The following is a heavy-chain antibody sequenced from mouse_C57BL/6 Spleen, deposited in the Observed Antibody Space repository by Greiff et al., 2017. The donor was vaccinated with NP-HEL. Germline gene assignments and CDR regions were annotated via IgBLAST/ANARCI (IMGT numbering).Heavy chain of an antibody. Sequence: EVQRVESGGGLVKPGGSLKLSCAASGFTFSDYAMHWVRQAPEKGLEWVAYISSGSSTIYYADTVKGRFTISRDNAKNTLFLQMTSLRSEDTAMYYCASYGNWYFDVWGTGTTVTVSS. CDR1: GFTFSDYA. CDR3: ASYGNWYFDV. J-gene: IGHJ1*03. V-gene: IGHV5-17*01. CDR2: ISSGSSTI. D-gene: IGHD2-1*01.